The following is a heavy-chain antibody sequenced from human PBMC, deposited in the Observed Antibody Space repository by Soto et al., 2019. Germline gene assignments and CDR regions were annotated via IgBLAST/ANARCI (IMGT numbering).Heavy chain of an antibody. CDR3: ARRNWTNGYYFDY. Sequence: QLQLQESGPGLVKPSETLSLTCTVSGGSISSSSYYWDWIRQPPGKGLEWIGSIYYSGSTYFNPSLRSRVTISVDTSKNQFSLKLSSVTAADTAVYYCARRNWTNGYYFDYWGQGTLVTVSS. D-gene: IGHD1-20*01. J-gene: IGHJ4*02. CDR2: IYYSGST. CDR1: GGSISSSSYY. V-gene: IGHV4-39*01.